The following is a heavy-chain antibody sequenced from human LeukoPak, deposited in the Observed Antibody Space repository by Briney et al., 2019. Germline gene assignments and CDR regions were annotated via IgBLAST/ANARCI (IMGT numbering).Heavy chain of an antibody. J-gene: IGHJ4*02. CDR3: AKGDTSTWYNVDY. Sequence: PGGSLRLSCAASGFIFSTYGMHWVRQAPGKGLEWVAFIRYEETNEYYKDSVKGRFTISRDNSNNILYLQMSSLRVEDTAVYYCAKGDTSTWYNVDYWGQGILVTVSS. D-gene: IGHD6-13*01. CDR1: GFIFSTYG. V-gene: IGHV3-30*02. CDR2: IRYEETNE.